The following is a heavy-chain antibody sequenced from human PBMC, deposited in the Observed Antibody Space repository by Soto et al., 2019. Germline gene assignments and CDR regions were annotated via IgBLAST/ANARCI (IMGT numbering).Heavy chain of an antibody. D-gene: IGHD3-3*01. Sequence: GASVKVSCKASGGTFSSYTISWVRQAPGQGLEWMGRIIPILGIANYAQKFQGRVTITADKSTSTAYMELSSLSSVTAADTAVYYCARQPTYDFWSPYYFGYWGQGSLVTVSS. CDR2: IIPILGIA. CDR1: GGTFSSYT. V-gene: IGHV1-69*02. J-gene: IGHJ4*02. CDR3: ARQPTYDFWSPYYFGY.